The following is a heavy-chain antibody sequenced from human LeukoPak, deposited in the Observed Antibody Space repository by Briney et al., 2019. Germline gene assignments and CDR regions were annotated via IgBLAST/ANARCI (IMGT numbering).Heavy chain of an antibody. CDR1: GFTFSNYN. D-gene: IGHD6-19*01. CDR2: ISSSSSYI. CDR3: ARESEYSSGWNPINSDY. V-gene: IGHV3-21*01. J-gene: IGHJ4*02. Sequence: GGSLRLSCAASGFTFSNYNMNWVRQAPGKGLEWVSSISSSSSYIYYADSVKGRFTISRDNAKNSLYLQMNSLRAEDTAVYYCARESEYSSGWNPINSDYWGQGTLVTVSS.